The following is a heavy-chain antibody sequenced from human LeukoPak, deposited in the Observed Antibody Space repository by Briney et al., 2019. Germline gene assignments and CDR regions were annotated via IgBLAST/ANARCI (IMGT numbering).Heavy chain of an antibody. CDR3: AKQSGSYYYDSSGYYFY. J-gene: IGHJ4*02. CDR2: ISDGGGST. Sequence: GGSLRLSCAASGFTFSSFVLSWVRQAPGKGLEWVSAISDGGGSTFYADSVKGRFTISRDNSRNMLYLQMNSLRAEDTAVYYCAKQSGSYYYDSSGYYFYWGQGTLVTVSS. CDR1: GFTFSSFV. V-gene: IGHV3-23*01. D-gene: IGHD3-22*01.